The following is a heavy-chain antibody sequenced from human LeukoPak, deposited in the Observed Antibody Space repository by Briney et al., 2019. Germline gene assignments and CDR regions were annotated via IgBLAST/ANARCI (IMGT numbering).Heavy chain of an antibody. V-gene: IGHV3-7*04. J-gene: IGHJ4*02. Sequence: PGGSLRLSCAASGFTFSSYWMSWVRQAPGKGLEWVANIKQDGSEKYYVDSVKGRFTISRDNAKNSLYLQMNSLRAEDTAVYYCARGSMVRGYPTRYWGQGTLVTVSS. CDR3: ARGSMVRGYPTRY. CDR1: GFTFSSYW. CDR2: IKQDGSEK. D-gene: IGHD3-10*01.